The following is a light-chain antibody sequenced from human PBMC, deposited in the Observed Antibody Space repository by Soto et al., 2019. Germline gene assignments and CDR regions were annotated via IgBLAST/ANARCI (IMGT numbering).Light chain of an antibody. J-gene: IGLJ1*01. CDR2: ELT. CDR1: SSDVGGYNY. CDR3: SSYTSRSTLGV. Sequence: QSALTQPASVSGSPGQSITISCTGTSSDVGGYNYVSWYQQHPDKAPKLMIYELTNRPSGVSNRFSGSKSGNTASLTISGLQAEDEADYYCSSYTSRSTLGVFGTGTKLTVL. V-gene: IGLV2-14*01.